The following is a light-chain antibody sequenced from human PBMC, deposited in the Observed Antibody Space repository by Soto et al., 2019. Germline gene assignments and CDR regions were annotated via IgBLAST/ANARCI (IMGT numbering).Light chain of an antibody. CDR2: GAS. J-gene: IGKJ4*01. V-gene: IGKV3-20*01. Sequence: EIVLTQSPGTLSLSPGERATLSCRASQSVSSSYLAWYQQKPGQAPRQLIYGASSRATGIPDRFSSSGSGTDFTLTITRLEPEDFAMYYCQHYRTSFGGGTRVEIK. CDR3: QHYRTS. CDR1: QSVSSSY.